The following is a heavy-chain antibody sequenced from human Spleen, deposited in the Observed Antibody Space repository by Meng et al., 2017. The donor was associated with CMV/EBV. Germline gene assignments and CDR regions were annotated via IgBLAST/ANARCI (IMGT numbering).Heavy chain of an antibody. CDR3: AKRELHGILYFDY. J-gene: IGHJ4*02. V-gene: IGHV3-30*18. CDR1: GFSFSTYS. Sequence: GESLKISCAASGFSFSTYSMNWVRQAPGKGLEWVAVISYDGSTKYYADSVKGRFTISRDNSRTTLYLQMNSLRAEDTAVYYCAKRELHGILYFDYWGQGTLVTVSS. D-gene: IGHD1-26*01. CDR2: ISYDGSTK.